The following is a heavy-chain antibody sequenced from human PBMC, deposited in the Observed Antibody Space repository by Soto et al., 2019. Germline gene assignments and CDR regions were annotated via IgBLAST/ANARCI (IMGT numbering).Heavy chain of an antibody. D-gene: IGHD7-27*01. CDR3: AREVKNWGLVEYYFDY. J-gene: IGHJ4*02. CDR1: GFTFSSYW. CDR2: IKQDGSEK. V-gene: IGHV3-7*01. Sequence: GGSLRLSCAASGFTFSSYWMSWVRQAPGEGLEWVANIKQDGSEKYYVDSVKGRFTISRDNAKNSLYLQMNSLRAEDTAVYYCAREVKNWGLVEYYFDYWGQGTLVTVSS.